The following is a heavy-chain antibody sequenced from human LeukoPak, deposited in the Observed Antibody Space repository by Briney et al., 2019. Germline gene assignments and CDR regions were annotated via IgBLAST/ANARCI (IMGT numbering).Heavy chain of an antibody. J-gene: IGHJ4*02. CDR3: AKVSDFWSGYFDY. CDR2: IKSDGSIA. Sequence: GGSLRLSCATSGFTFSYYWMHWVRQAPGKGLVWVSRIKSDGSIAEYADSVKGRFTISRDNSKNTLYLQMNSLRAEDTAVYYCAKVSDFWSGYFDYWGQGALVTVSS. V-gene: IGHV3-74*01. D-gene: IGHD3-3*01. CDR1: GFTFSYYW.